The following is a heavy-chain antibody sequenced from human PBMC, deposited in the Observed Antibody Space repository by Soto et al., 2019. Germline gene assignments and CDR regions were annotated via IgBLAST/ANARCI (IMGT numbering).Heavy chain of an antibody. CDR2: IYYSGRA. J-gene: IGHJ6*02. D-gene: IGHD2-15*01. V-gene: IGHV4-59*11. CDR1: GGTLTSHY. Sequence: SETLSLTCNVSGGTLTSHYWSWLRQPPGKGLEWIGYIYYSGRAQYHPSLTIRVTMSAXMSENQLSPTVTSVTGADTAVYYCARDRDILVVPVHKRRDFHYYGLDVGSRGTTVTVSS. CDR3: ARDRDILVVPVHKRRDFHYYGLDV.